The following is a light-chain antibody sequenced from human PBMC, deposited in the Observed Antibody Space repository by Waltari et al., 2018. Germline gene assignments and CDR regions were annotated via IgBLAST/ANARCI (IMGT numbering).Light chain of an antibody. J-gene: IGLJ2*01. CDR2: SNN. V-gene: IGLV1-44*01. CDR3: ATWDDNLNGVV. Sequence: QSVLTQPPSASGTPGQRVTISCSGSSSTIGSQAVNWYQQLPGTAPKLLMYSNNQRPSGVPDRFSGSKSGTSASLAISGLQSEDEADYYCATWDDNLNGVVFGGGTKLTVL. CDR1: SSTIGSQA.